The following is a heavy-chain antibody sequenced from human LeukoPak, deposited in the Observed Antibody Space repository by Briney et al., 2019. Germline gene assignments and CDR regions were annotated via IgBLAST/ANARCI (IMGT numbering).Heavy chain of an antibody. J-gene: IGHJ4*02. CDR2: ISYDGSNK. CDR1: GFTFSSYG. CDR3: ARAAYDSSGYLTL. D-gene: IGHD3-22*01. V-gene: IGHV3-30*03. Sequence: PGGSLRLSCAASGFTFSSYGMHWVRQAPGKGLEWVAVISYDGSNKYYADSVKGRFTISRDNSKNKLYLQMNSLRAEDTAVYYCARAAYDSSGYLTLWGQGTLVTVSS.